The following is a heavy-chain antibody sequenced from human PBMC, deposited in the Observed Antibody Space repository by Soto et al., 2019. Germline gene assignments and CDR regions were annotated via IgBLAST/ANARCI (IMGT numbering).Heavy chain of an antibody. CDR3: ASYNWNQGFWFDP. J-gene: IGHJ5*02. V-gene: IGHV1-46*02. CDR2: INPSGGST. CDR1: GYTFNSHY. D-gene: IGHD1-20*01. Sequence: ASVKVSCKSSGYTFNSHYMHWVRQAPGQGLEWMGIINPSGGSTTYAQKFQGRVAMTRDTSTSTVYMELSSLKSEDTAVYYCASYNWNQGFWFDPWGQGTLVTVSS.